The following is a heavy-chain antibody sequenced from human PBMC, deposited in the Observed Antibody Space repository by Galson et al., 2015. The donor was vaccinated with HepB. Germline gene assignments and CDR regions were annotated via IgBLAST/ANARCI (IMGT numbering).Heavy chain of an antibody. D-gene: IGHD6-13*01. CDR1: GFTFSSYA. J-gene: IGHJ4*02. CDR2: ISYDGSNK. V-gene: IGHV3-30*04. CDR3: ARDIQAAAGFRYFDY. Sequence: SLRLSCAASGFTFSSYAMHWVRQAPGKGLEWVAVISYDGSNKYYADSVKGRFTISRDNSKNTLYLQMNSLRAEDTAVYYCARDIQAAAGFRYFDYWGQGTLVTVSS.